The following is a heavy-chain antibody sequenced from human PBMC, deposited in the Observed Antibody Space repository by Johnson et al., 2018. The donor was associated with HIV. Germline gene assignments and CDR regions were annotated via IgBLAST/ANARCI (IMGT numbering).Heavy chain of an antibody. V-gene: IGHV3-15*01. CDR1: GFTFSDVS. D-gene: IGHD7-27*01. CDR3: TVRISRILALTGRDQDM. J-gene: IGHJ3*02. CDR2: IQSNTDGGTT. Sequence: VQLVESGGGLVKPGGSLRLSCTASGFTFSDVSMSWVRQAPGKGLEWVGRIQSNTDGGTTDYAAPVKGGFTISRADSKNTLYLQRNSLNTEDSAVYYFTVRISRILALTGRDQDMWGEGTMVTVTS.